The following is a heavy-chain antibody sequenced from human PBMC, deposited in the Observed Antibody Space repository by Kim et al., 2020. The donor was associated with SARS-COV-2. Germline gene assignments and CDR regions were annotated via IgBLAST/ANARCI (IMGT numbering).Heavy chain of an antibody. J-gene: IGHJ4*02. CDR2: IYHSGST. CDR1: GYPISSGYY. V-gene: IGHV4-38-2*02. Sequence: SETLSLTCTVSGYPISSGYYWGWVRQPPGKGLEWIGNIYHSGSTYYNPSLKSRLTMSVDTSKNQFSLKVSSVTAADTAVYYCARTTGTIGPYFDYRGQG. CDR3: ARTTGTIGPYFDY. D-gene: IGHD1-1*01.